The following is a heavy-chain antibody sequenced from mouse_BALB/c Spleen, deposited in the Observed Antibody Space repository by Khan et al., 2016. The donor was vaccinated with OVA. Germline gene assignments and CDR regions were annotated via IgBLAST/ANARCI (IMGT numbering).Heavy chain of an antibody. CDR3: ARAPPY. CDR1: GYTFTSYW. V-gene: IGHV1S81*02. Sequence: QVQLQQPGAELVKPGASVKLSCKATGYTFTSYWTHGVKQRPGQGLEWIGGINPSNGRTNYNEKFKSKATLTVDKSSSTVYMQLNSLTSEDSAIDYCARAPPYWGQGTTLTVSS. J-gene: IGHJ2*01. CDR2: INPSNGRT.